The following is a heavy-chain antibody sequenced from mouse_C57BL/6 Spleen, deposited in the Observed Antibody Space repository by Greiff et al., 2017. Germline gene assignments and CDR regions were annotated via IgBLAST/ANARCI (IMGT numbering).Heavy chain of an antibody. CDR2: ISSGGDYI. CDR3: TREVVYYRYFDV. CDR1: GFTFSSYA. J-gene: IGHJ1*03. Sequence: EVKVEESGEGLVKPGGSLKLSCAASGFTFSSYAMSWVRQTPEKRLEWVAYISSGGDYIYYADTVKGRFTISRDNARNTLYLQMSRLKAEDTAMYYCTREVVYYRYFDVWGTGTTVTVSS. V-gene: IGHV5-9-1*02.